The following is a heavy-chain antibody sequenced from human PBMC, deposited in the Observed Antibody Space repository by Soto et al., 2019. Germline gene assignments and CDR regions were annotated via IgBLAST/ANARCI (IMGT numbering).Heavy chain of an antibody. Sequence: GGSLRLSCAASGFTFSSYAMSWVRQAPGKGLEWVSAISGSGGSTYYADSVKGRFTISRDNSKNTLYLQMNSLRAEDTAVYYCAKDDIVVVPAARYFDYWGQGTLVTVSS. D-gene: IGHD2-2*01. CDR1: GFTFSSYA. V-gene: IGHV3-23*01. J-gene: IGHJ4*02. CDR3: AKDDIVVVPAARYFDY. CDR2: ISGSGGST.